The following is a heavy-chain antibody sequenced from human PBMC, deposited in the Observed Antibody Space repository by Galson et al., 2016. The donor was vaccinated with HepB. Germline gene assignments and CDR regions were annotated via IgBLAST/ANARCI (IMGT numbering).Heavy chain of an antibody. J-gene: IGHJ5*02. D-gene: IGHD2-21*02. Sequence: SLRLSCAASGFTATDYNTNWLRQVPGRGLEWISTITTWDITHYADSVKGRFTMSRDRDRNSVVLQMTGLRVDDTAVYYCAGCVTFSQCSWFRPWGQGTLVSVSS. CDR2: ITTWDIT. V-gene: IGHV3-69-1*01. CDR3: AGCVTFSQCSWFRP. CDR1: GFTATDYN.